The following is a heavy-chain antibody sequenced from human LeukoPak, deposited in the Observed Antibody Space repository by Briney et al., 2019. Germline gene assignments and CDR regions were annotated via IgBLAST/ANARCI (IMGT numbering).Heavy chain of an antibody. CDR2: IKQDGSEK. CDR1: GFTFSAYS. J-gene: IGHJ4*02. D-gene: IGHD1-26*01. Sequence: PGGSLRLSCAASGFTFSAYSMSWVRQAPGKGLEWVANIKQDGSEKYYVGSVKGRFTISRDNAKNSLYLQMNSLRAEDTAVYYCARGPGPRVPPGSYSDYWGQGTLVTVSS. CDR3: ARGPGPRVPPGSYSDY. V-gene: IGHV3-7*03.